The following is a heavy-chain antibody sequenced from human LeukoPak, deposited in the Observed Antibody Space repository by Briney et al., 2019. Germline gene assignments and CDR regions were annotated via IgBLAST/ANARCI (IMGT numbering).Heavy chain of an antibody. J-gene: IGHJ4*02. V-gene: IGHV3-23*01. Sequence: GGSLRLSCAASGFTFSTYAMHWVRQAPGRGLEWVSAIGTSVSSIYYADSVKGRFTISRDNSKKTVYLQMNNLRGDDTAVYYCAKRAMNSGSPRESDYWGQGTLVTVSS. CDR3: AKRAMNSGSPRESDY. CDR2: IGTSVSSI. D-gene: IGHD1-26*01. CDR1: GFTFSTYA.